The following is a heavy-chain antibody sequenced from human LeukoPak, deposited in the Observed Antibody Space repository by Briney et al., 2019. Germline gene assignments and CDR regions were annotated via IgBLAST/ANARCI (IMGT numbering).Heavy chain of an antibody. CDR2: ISNDGSNE. CDR3: ARDKLGYCSGGSCYLY. V-gene: IGHV3-30-3*01. Sequence: PGRSLRLSCAASGFTFSSYVMHWVRQAPGKGLEWVAIISNDGSNEYYADSVKGRFTISRDNSKNTLYLHMNSLRAEDTAVYYCARDKLGYCSGGSCYLYWGQGTLVTVSS. J-gene: IGHJ4*02. CDR1: GFTFSSYV. D-gene: IGHD2-15*01.